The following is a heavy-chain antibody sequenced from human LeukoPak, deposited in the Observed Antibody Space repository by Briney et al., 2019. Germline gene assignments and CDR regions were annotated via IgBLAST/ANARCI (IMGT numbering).Heavy chain of an antibody. CDR1: GYTFTSYD. CDR3: ASTWEPELPHDAFDI. D-gene: IGHD1-26*01. V-gene: IGHV1-8*03. Sequence: GASVKVSCKASGYTFTSYDTNWVRQATGQGLEWMGWMNPNSGNTGYAQKFQGRVTITRNTSISTAYMELSSLRSEDTAVYYCASTWEPELPHDAFDIWGQGTMVTVSS. J-gene: IGHJ3*02. CDR2: MNPNSGNT.